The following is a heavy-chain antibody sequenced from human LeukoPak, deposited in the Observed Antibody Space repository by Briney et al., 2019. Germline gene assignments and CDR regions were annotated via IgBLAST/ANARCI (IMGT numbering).Heavy chain of an antibody. Sequence: GGSLEISCKGSGYSFTNYWIAWVRQMPGKGLEGMGMIYTSDSDTRYSPSFQGQVTISADKSISTAYLQWSSLKASDTAMYYCARHRDDSTGYENAMDVWGQGTTVTVSS. CDR1: GYSFTNYW. CDR3: ARHRDDSTGYENAMDV. CDR2: IYTSDSDT. J-gene: IGHJ6*02. D-gene: IGHD3-22*01. V-gene: IGHV5-51*01.